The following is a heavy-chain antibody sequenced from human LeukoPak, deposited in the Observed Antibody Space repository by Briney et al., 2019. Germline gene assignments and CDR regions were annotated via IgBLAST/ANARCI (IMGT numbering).Heavy chain of an antibody. Sequence: PSETLSLTCTVSGDSIRSWSWSWIRQPPGKGLEWIGYIYDRGNTNYNPSLKSRVTISADTSKNQFSLRLSSVTAADTAVYYCARYLTQLGYFDFWGQGTLVTVSS. D-gene: IGHD1-1*01. J-gene: IGHJ4*02. CDR2: IYDRGNT. CDR3: ARYLTQLGYFDF. CDR1: GDSIRSWS. V-gene: IGHV4-59*01.